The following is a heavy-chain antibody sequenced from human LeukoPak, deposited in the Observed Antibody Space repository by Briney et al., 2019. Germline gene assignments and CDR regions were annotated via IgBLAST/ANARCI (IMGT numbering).Heavy chain of an antibody. CDR2: INHSGST. CDR3: ARESYDYVWGSYRFDY. D-gene: IGHD3-16*02. J-gene: IGHJ4*02. V-gene: IGHV4-34*01. CDR1: GGSFSGYY. Sequence: RTSETLSLTCAVYGGSFSGYYWSWIRQPPGKGLEWIGEINHSGSTNYNPSLKSRVTISVDTSKNQFSLKLSSVTAADTAVYYCARESYDYVWGSYRFDYWGRGTLVTVSS.